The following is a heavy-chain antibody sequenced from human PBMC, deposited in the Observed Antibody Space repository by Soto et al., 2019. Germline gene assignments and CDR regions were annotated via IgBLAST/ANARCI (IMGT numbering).Heavy chain of an antibody. J-gene: IGHJ6*02. CDR1: GFTFSNAW. V-gene: IGHV3-15*01. CDR3: TTDWNYYYYYGMDV. D-gene: IGHD1-1*01. CDR2: IKSKNDGGTT. Sequence: EVQLVESGGGLVKPGGSLRLSCTASGFTFSNAWMNWVRQAPGKGLEWVGRIKSKNDGGTTDYAAPVNGRFTISRDDSKKTLFLQMNSLRSEDTAVYYCTTDWNYYYYYGMDVWGQGTTVTVSS.